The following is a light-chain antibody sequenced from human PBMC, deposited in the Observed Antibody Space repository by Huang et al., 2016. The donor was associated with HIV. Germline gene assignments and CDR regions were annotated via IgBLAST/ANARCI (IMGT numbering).Light chain of an antibody. V-gene: IGKV3-15*01. CDR2: GAA. J-gene: IGKJ4*01. Sequence: EVVITQSPAILSVAPGERATLSCRASQNVNTDVAWDKHNPGQAPRLLIYGAATRATGIPARFSGNGSEAEFTLTISSLQSEDFAIYYCQQYNNWPPLTFGGGTKVEIK. CDR3: QQYNNWPPLT. CDR1: QNVNTD.